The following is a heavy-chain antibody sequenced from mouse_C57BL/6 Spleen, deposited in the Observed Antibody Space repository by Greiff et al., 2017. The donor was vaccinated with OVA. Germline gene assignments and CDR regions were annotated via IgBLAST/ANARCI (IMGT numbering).Heavy chain of an antibody. V-gene: IGHV1-82*01. D-gene: IGHD2-4*01. CDR1: GYAFSSSW. J-gene: IGHJ1*03. CDR3: ARSDYDLYFDV. CDR2: IYPGDGDT. Sequence: VQLVESGPELVKPGASVKISCKASGYAFSSSWMNWVKQRPGKGLEWIGRIYPGDGDTNYNGKFKGKATLTADKSSSTAYMQLSSLTSEDSAVYFCARSDYDLYFDVWGTGTTVTVSS.